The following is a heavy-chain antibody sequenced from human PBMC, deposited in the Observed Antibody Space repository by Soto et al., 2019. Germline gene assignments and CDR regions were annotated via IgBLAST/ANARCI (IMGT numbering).Heavy chain of an antibody. V-gene: IGHV4-59*01. Sequence: QVQLQESGPGLVKPSETLSLTCTVSGASISSSYWSWIRRPPGKGLEWIGYIYHSGSTKYNPSLKSRVTISVDTSKNQFSVKLSSVTAADTAVYYCVRVWGLDYIDSWGQGTRVTVSS. CDR2: IYHSGST. D-gene: IGHD7-27*01. CDR3: VRVWGLDYIDS. J-gene: IGHJ4*02. CDR1: GASISSSY.